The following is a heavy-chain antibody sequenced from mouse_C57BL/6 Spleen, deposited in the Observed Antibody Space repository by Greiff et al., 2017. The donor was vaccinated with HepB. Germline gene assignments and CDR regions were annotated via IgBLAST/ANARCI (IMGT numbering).Heavy chain of an antibody. CDR3: AIWLRNAMDY. Sequence: VQLQQSGPELVKPGASVKISCKASGYAFSSSWMNWVKQRPGKGLEWIGRIYPGDGDTNYNGKFKGKATLTADKSSSTAYMQLSSLPSEDSAVYFCAIWLRNAMDYWGQGPSVTVSS. V-gene: IGHV1-82*01. CDR2: IYPGDGDT. D-gene: IGHD2-2*01. CDR1: GYAFSSSW. J-gene: IGHJ4*01.